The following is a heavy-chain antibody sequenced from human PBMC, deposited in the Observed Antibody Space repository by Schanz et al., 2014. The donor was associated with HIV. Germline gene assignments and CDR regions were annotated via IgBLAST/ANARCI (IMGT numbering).Heavy chain of an antibody. J-gene: IGHJ4*02. CDR2: ISDSGGNT. Sequence: VQLVESGGGVVQPGRSLRLSCTASGFTFSSSGMHWVRQAPGKGLEWVSTISDSGGNTYYADSVKGRFTISRDNSKNTVYLQINSLRAEDTAVYYCAKGQRGIVRGDIDYWGQGTLVTVSS. D-gene: IGHD3-10*01. CDR1: GFTFSSSG. V-gene: IGHV3-23*04. CDR3: AKGQRGIVRGDIDY.